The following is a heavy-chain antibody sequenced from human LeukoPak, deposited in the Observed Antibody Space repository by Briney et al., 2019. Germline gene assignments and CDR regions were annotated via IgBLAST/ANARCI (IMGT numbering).Heavy chain of an antibody. V-gene: IGHV5-51*01. Sequence: GESLKISCKGSGNSFTNYWIGWVRQMPGKGLEWMGIIHPRDSDTRYSPSFQGQVTISADKSISTAYLQWSSLKASDTAMYYCARRDCSGSSCYLFDYWGQGTLVTVSS. D-gene: IGHD2-15*01. CDR2: IHPRDSDT. CDR1: GNSFTNYW. CDR3: ARRDCSGSSCYLFDY. J-gene: IGHJ4*02.